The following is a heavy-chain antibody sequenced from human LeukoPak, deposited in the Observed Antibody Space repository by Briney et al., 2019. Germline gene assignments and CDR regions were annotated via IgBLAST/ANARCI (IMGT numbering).Heavy chain of an antibody. Sequence: RASVKVSCKASGCTFTSYGISWVRQAPGQGLEWMGWISAYNGNTNYAQKLQGRVTMTTDTSTSTAYMELRSLRSDDTAVYYCARDSYDSSGYLRDYWGQGTLVTVSS. J-gene: IGHJ4*02. CDR1: GCTFTSYG. CDR2: ISAYNGNT. V-gene: IGHV1-18*01. CDR3: ARDSYDSSGYLRDY. D-gene: IGHD3-22*01.